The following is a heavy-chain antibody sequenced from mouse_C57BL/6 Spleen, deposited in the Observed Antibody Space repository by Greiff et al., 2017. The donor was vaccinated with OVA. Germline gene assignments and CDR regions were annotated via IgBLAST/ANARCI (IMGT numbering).Heavy chain of an antibody. J-gene: IGHJ2*01. V-gene: IGHV3-6*01. D-gene: IGHD2-4*01. CDR2: ISYDGSN. CDR1: GYSITSGYY. CDR3: ASMITTLYFDY. Sequence: ESGPGLVKPSQSLSLTCSVTGYSITSGYYWNWIRQFPGNKLEWMGYISYDGSNNYNPSLKNRLSITRDTSKNQFFLKLNSVTTEDTATYYCASMITTLYFDYWGQGTTLTVSS.